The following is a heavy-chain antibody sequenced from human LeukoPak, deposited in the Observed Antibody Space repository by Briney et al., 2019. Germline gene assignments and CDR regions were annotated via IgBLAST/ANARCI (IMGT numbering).Heavy chain of an antibody. D-gene: IGHD3-10*01. CDR1: GGSISSYY. Sequence: SETLSLTCTVSGGSISSYYWSWIRQPPGKGLEWIGYIYYSGSTNYNTSLKSRVTISVDTSKNQFSLKLSSVTAADTAVYYCASTPHYYGSGSYFWWFDPWGQGTLVTVSS. CDR3: ASTPHYYGSGSYFWWFDP. J-gene: IGHJ5*02. CDR2: IYYSGST. V-gene: IGHV4-59*01.